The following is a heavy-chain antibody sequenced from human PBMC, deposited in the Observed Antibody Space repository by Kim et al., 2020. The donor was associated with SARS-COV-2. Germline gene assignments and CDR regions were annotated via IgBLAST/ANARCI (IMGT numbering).Heavy chain of an antibody. V-gene: IGHV3-15*01. CDR3: ATFHGWGYFQN. J-gene: IGHJ1*01. Sequence: GGSLRLSCAVSGLSFANAWMVWVRQAPGQGLEWVGRIQSKPDGGSTDYAAPFKDRFTLTRDDSINNMFLHMNNLKTEDTAVYYCATFHGWGYFQNWGQGTLVTVSS. D-gene: IGHD6-19*01. CDR2: IQSKPDGGST. CDR1: GLSFANAW.